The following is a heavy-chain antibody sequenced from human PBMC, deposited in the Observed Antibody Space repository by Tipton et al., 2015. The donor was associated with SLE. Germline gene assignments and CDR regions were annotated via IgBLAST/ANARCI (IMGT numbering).Heavy chain of an antibody. CDR3: AKCLSGPVYDAFDL. CDR2: ISWNSGSI. CDR1: GFTFDDYA. J-gene: IGHJ3*01. V-gene: IGHV3-9*01. D-gene: IGHD1-14*01. Sequence: RSLRLSCAASGFTFDDYAMHWVRQAPGKGLEWVSGISWNSGSIGYADSVKGRFTISRDNAKNSLYLQMNSLRAEDTALYYCAKCLSGPVYDAFDLWGQGTMVTVSS.